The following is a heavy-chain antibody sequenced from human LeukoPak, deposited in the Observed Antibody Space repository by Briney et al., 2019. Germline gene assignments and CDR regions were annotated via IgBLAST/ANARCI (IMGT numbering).Heavy chain of an antibody. V-gene: IGHV4-59*08. Sequence: PSETLSLTCTVSGGSISINSWTWIRQTPGNGLEWIAYITDSGRIKCNPSLESRVTISKDMSKNQFSLKLSSMTAADTAVYYCARLPPHYSSTWGFFDNWGQGTLVTVSS. J-gene: IGHJ4*02. CDR2: ITDSGRI. CDR3: ARLPPHYSSTWGFFDN. D-gene: IGHD3-16*01. CDR1: GGSISINS.